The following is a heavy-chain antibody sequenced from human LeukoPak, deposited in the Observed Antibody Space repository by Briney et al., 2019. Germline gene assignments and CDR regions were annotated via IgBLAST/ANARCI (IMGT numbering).Heavy chain of an antibody. CDR2: ISGSGGST. V-gene: IGHV3-23*01. J-gene: IGHJ4*02. Sequence: GGSLRLSCAASGFTFSSYAMSWVRQAPGKGLEWVSAISGSGGSTYYADSVKGRFTISRDNSKNTLYLQMNGLRAEDTAVYYCAKAIVGATGHPFDYWGQGTLVTVSS. CDR3: AKAIVGATGHPFDY. CDR1: GFTFSSYA. D-gene: IGHD1-26*01.